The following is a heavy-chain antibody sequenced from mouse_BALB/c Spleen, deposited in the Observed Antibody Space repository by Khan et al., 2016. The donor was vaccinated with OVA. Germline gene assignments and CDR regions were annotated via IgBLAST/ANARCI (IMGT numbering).Heavy chain of an antibody. CDR1: GYSFTNYI. V-gene: IGHV1S136*01. J-gene: IGHJ3*01. Sequence: VQLQQSGPELVKPGASVKISCQASGYSFTNYIIHWVKQKPGQGLEWIGYINPYNDGAKYNEKFKGKATLTSDKSPSTAYMELSGLTFEDPAVYFCSRVYSRSFWFAHWGQVTLVTVSA. D-gene: IGHD1-1*01. CDR3: SRVYSRSFWFAH. CDR2: INPYNDGA.